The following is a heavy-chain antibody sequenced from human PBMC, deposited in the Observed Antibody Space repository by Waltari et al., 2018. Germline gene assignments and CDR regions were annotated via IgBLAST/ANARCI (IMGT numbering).Heavy chain of an antibody. V-gene: IGHV4-39*07. D-gene: IGHD5-12*01. CDR1: GGSSSSNPYY. J-gene: IGHJ6*03. CDR3: ARDVDMSFYYYMDV. Sequence: QLQLQESGPRLVKPSETLSLTCTVSGGSSSSNPYYWGWIRRPPGKGLEWIGNIYYSGSNYYNPSLKSRVTISVDTSNNQLSLRLSSVTAADTAVYYCARDVDMSFYYYMDVWGKGTTVTISS. CDR2: IYYSGSN.